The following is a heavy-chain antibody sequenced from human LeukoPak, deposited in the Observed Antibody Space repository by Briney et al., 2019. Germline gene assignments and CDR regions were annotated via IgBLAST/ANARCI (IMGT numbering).Heavy chain of an antibody. CDR3: ARASSGWYYYYYMDV. V-gene: IGHV1-18*01. J-gene: IGHJ6*03. CDR2: SSPNNGNR. Sequence: ASVKVSCKTSGYTFTTYGISWVRQAPGQGLEWMGWSSPNNGNRNYAQKFQGRVTMTTDTSTATAYMELRSLRSDDTAVYYCARASSGWYYYYYMDVWGKGTTVTVSS. D-gene: IGHD6-19*01. CDR1: GYTFTTYG.